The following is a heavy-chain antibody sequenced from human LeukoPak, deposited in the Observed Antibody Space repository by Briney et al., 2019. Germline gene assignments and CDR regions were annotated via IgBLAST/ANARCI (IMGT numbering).Heavy chain of an antibody. CDR1: GGSISSYY. CDR3: ARTYYDFWSGSLYYMDV. V-gene: IGHV4-4*09. J-gene: IGHJ6*03. D-gene: IGHD3-3*01. Sequence: SETLSLTCTVSGGSISSYYWSWIRQPPGKGLEWIGYIYTSGSTNYNPSLKSRVTISADTSKNQFSLKLSSVTAADTAVYYCARTYYDFWSGSLYYMDVWGKGTTVTVSS. CDR2: IYTSGST.